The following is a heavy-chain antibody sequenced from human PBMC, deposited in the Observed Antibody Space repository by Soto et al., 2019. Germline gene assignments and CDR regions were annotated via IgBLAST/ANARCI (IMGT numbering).Heavy chain of an antibody. Sequence: GGSLRLSCAASGFTFSSYAMSWVRQAPGKGLEWVSAISGSGGSTYYADSVKGRFTISRDNSKNTLYLQMNSLRAEDTAVYYCAKGNDYVWGSYRSPFDYWGQGTLVTVSS. CDR3: AKGNDYVWGSYRSPFDY. J-gene: IGHJ4*02. CDR1: GFTFSSYA. CDR2: ISGSGGST. V-gene: IGHV3-23*01. D-gene: IGHD3-16*02.